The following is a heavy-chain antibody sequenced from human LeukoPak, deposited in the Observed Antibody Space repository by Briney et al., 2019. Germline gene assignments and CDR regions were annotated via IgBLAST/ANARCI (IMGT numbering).Heavy chain of an antibody. V-gene: IGHV7-4-1*02. CDR1: GYTFSSYA. CDR3: ARTYYYDSSGYGDYFDY. CDR2: INTNTGNP. Sequence: ASVKVSCKASGYTFSSYAMNWVRQAPGQGLEWMGWINTNTGNPTYAQGSTGRFVFSLDTSINTAYLQVNSLKAEDTAVYYCARTYYYDSSGYGDYFDYWGQGTLVTVSS. J-gene: IGHJ4*02. D-gene: IGHD3-22*01.